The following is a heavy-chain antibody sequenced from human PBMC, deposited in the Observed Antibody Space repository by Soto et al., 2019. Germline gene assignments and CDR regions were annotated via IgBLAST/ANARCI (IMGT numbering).Heavy chain of an antibody. D-gene: IGHD6-19*01. CDR1: GFTFSSYA. CDR3: ARRSSGWYFDY. CDR2: ISGSGGST. J-gene: IGHJ4*02. Sequence: EVQLLESGGGLVQPGGSLRLSCAASGFTFSSYAMSWVRQAPGKGQEWVSAISGSGGSTYYADSVKSRFTISRDNSKNTLYLQMNSLRAEDTAVYYCARRSSGWYFDYWGQGTLVTVSS. V-gene: IGHV3-23*01.